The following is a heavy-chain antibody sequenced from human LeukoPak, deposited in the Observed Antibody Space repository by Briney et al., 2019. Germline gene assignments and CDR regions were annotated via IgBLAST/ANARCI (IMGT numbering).Heavy chain of an antibody. Sequence: PGGSLRLSCAGTGFVFDDSGMSWVRQAPGKGLEWVAAVSGSGANTYIADSVKGRFIISRETSNNTVSLQMHSLRAEDTAVYYYAKHALGSSFYYHIDVWAPGTTVIVSS. D-gene: IGHD3-10*01. CDR3: AKHALGSSFYYHIDV. CDR2: VSGSGANT. V-gene: IGHV3-23*01. CDR1: GFVFDDSG. J-gene: IGHJ6*02.